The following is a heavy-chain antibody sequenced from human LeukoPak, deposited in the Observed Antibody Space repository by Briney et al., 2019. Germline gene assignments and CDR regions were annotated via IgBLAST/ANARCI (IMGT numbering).Heavy chain of an antibody. Sequence: GESLKISCKASGYTFTNYWIGWVRQMPGKGLEWMGIIYPGDSDTRYSPSFRGQVIISADKSIRTAYLQWTSLKASDTAMYYCARHTGEGSHFQHWGQGSLVTDSS. J-gene: IGHJ1*01. CDR1: GYTFTNYW. CDR2: IYPGDSDT. D-gene: IGHD3-16*01. V-gene: IGHV5-51*01. CDR3: ARHTGEGSHFQH.